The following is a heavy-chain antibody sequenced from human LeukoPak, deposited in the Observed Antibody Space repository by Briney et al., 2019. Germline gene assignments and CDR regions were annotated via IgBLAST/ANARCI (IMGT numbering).Heavy chain of an antibody. CDR1: AFSLNAYN. CDR3: ARFIHYYYYMDV. CDR2: ISSSSSYI. V-gene: IGHV3-21*01. J-gene: IGHJ6*03. D-gene: IGHD3-16*02. Sequence: SGGSLRLSCAASAFSLNAYNMNWVRQAPGKGLEWVSSISSSSSYIYYADSVKGRFTISRDNAKNSLYLQMNSLRAEDTAVYYCARFIHYYYYMDVWGKGTTVTVSS.